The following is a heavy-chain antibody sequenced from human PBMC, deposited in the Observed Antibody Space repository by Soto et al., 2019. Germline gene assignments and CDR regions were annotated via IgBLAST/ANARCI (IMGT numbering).Heavy chain of an antibody. V-gene: IGHV4-59*01. D-gene: IGHD3-22*01. CDR2: IYNTGTA. CDR3: AREDYFDSGGFPF. Sequence: QVHLEESGPGLVRPSETLSLTCAVSGSSISSYYWSWIRQPPGKGLEWIGNIYNTGTANYNPPLKSRVTISLDTTNNHFYLSLNYVTTADTAIYFCAREDYFDSGGFPFWGQGTLVTVSS. J-gene: IGHJ4*02. CDR1: GSSISSYY.